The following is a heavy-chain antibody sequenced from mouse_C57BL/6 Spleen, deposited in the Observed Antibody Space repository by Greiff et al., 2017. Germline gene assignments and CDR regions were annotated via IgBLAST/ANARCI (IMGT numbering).Heavy chain of an antibody. V-gene: IGHV1-82*01. CDR1: GYAFSSSW. CDR2: IYPGDGDT. D-gene: IGHD2-3*01. J-gene: IGHJ4*01. CDR3: ARDGSYAMDY. Sequence: QVQLKQSGPELVKPGASVKISCKASGYAFSSSWMNWVKQRPGKGLEWIGRIYPGDGDTTYNGKFKGKATLTADKSSSTAYMQLSSLTSEDSAVYFCARDGSYAMDYWGQGTSVTVSS.